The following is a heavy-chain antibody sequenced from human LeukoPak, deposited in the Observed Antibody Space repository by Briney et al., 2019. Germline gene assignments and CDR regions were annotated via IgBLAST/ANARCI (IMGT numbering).Heavy chain of an antibody. J-gene: IGHJ4*02. CDR1: GGSISSSSYY. CDR2: IYYSGST. Sequence: SETLSLTCTVSGGSISSSSYYWGWIRQPPGKGLEWIGSIYYSGSTYYNPSLKSRVTISVDTSKNQFSLKLSSVTAADTAVYYCARGSGSGWYSIDYWGQGTLVTVSS. D-gene: IGHD6-19*01. V-gene: IGHV4-39*01. CDR3: ARGSGSGWYSIDY.